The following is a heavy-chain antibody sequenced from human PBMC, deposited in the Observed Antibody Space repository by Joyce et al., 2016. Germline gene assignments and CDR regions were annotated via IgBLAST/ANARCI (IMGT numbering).Heavy chain of an antibody. Sequence: EVQLLESGGGLVQPGGSLRLSCAASGFTFSKYGINWVRQAPGKGLEWVSYISSSSTIKQYADSVKGRFTISRDSAKNSLYLQMNSLRVEDTAVYYCARDGRSSSGDYWGQGTLVTVSS. J-gene: IGHJ4*02. CDR3: ARDGRSSSGDY. CDR1: GFTFSKYG. D-gene: IGHD6-13*01. V-gene: IGHV3-48*01. CDR2: ISSSSTIK.